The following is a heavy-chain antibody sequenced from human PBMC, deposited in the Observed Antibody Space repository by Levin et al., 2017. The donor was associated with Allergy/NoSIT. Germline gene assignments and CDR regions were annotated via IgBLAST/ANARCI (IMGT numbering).Heavy chain of an antibody. D-gene: IGHD4-17*01. Sequence: TGGSLRLSCAASGLIFSNYGMTWVRQAPGKGLEWVSAISGSSGSTYFADSVKGRFTVSRDNSKNTLYLQMNNLRADDTAVYYCVNSGTTTRVPGGYWGQGTLVTVSS. CDR3: VNSGTTTRVPGGY. J-gene: IGHJ4*02. CDR2: ISGSSGST. CDR1: GLIFSNYG. V-gene: IGHV3-23*01.